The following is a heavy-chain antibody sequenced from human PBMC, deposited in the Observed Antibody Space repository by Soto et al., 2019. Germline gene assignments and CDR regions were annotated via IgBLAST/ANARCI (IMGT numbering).Heavy chain of an antibody. J-gene: IGHJ6*02. CDR3: ARVRTSSWPHIIYYYYGMDV. CDR2: IIPIFGTA. Sequence: SVKVSCKASGGTFSSYAISWVRQDPGQGLEWMGGIIPIFGTANYAQKFQGRVTITADESTSTAYMELSSLRSEDTAVYYCARVRTSSWPHIIYYYYGMDVWGQGTTVTVSS. V-gene: IGHV1-69*13. D-gene: IGHD6-13*01. CDR1: GGTFSSYA.